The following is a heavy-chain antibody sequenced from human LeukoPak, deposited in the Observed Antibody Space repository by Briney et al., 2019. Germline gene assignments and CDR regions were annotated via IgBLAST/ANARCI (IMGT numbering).Heavy chain of an antibody. Sequence: PSETLSLTCTVSGGSVSSSNYFWGWIRQPPGKGLEWIGEINHSGSTNYNPSLKSRVTISVDTSKNQFSLKLSSVTAADTAVYYCARRFYSSSWYYYYGMDVWGKGTTVTVSS. J-gene: IGHJ6*04. CDR1: GGSVSSSNYF. D-gene: IGHD6-13*01. CDR3: ARRFYSSSWYYYYGMDV. CDR2: INHSGST. V-gene: IGHV4-39*07.